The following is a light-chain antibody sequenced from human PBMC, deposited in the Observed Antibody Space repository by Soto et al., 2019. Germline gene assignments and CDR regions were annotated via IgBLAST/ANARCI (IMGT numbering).Light chain of an antibody. J-gene: IGKJ1*01. CDR1: QSVSNNY. Sequence: GVTQPPCTLFLSPRERATLSRRASQSVSNNYLAWYQQKPGQAPRLLIYGASNRATGIPDRFSASWSGTDFTLTISRLEPEDFAVYYCQQYGSSGTFGQGTKVGIK. V-gene: IGKV3-20*01. CDR3: QQYGSSGT. CDR2: GAS.